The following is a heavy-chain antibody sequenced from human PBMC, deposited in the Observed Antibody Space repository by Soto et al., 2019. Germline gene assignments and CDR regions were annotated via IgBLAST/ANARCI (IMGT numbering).Heavy chain of an antibody. CDR1: GYTFTNYG. Sequence: QVQLVQSGAEVRKPGASVKVSCKASGYTFTNYGIVWVRQAPGQGLEWMGWISTDNSYTNYAQKVQGRVSMTTSRSTSTAYMELRSLRSDDTAVYYCEREMLGYGGFDYWGQGTLVSVSS. D-gene: IGHD5-18*01. CDR2: ISTDNSYT. CDR3: EREMLGYGGFDY. V-gene: IGHV1-18*01. J-gene: IGHJ4*02.